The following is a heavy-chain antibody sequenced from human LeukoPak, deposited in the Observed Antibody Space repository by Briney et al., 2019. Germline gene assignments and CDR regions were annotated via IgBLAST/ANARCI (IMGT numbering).Heavy chain of an antibody. V-gene: IGHV4-34*01. Sequence: SETLALTCAVYGGSFSGYYWSWIRQPPGKGLELIGEVNHSGRTNYNPSLKSRVTISVDTSKHQFSLKLSSVTAADTAVYYCARGYSYCLFDYWGQGTLVTVSS. D-gene: IGHD5-18*01. CDR3: ARGYSYCLFDY. CDR2: VNHSGRT. CDR1: GGSFSGYY. J-gene: IGHJ4*02.